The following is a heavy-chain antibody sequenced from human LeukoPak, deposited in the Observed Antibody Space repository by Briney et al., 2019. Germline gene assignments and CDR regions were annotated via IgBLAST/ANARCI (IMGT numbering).Heavy chain of an antibody. D-gene: IGHD1-14*01. V-gene: IGHV1-18*04. Sequence: ASVKVSCKASGYTFTSYYMHWVRQAPGQGLEWMGWISTYNGNTTYAQKIQGRVTMTTDTSTNTVYMDLRSLRSDDTAVYYCARDLGHCRNVVCSSSAYWGRGTLVTVSS. J-gene: IGHJ4*02. CDR1: GYTFTSYY. CDR3: ARDLGHCRNVVCSSSAY. CDR2: ISTYNGNT.